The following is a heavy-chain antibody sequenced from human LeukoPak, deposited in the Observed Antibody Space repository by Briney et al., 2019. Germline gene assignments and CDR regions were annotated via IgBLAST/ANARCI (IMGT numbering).Heavy chain of an antibody. V-gene: IGHV3-21*01. CDR3: ARGYDFDY. J-gene: IGHJ4*02. Sequence: PGRSLRLSCAASGFTFSSYSMNWVRQAPGKGLEWVSSITSGSSYIYYADSVKGRFTISRDNAKNSLYLQMNSLRAEDTAVYFCARGYDFDYWGQGTLATVSS. D-gene: IGHD3-3*01. CDR2: ITSGSSYI. CDR1: GFTFSSYS.